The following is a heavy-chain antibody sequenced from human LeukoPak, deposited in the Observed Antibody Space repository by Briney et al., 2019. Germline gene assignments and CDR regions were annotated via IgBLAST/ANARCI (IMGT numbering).Heavy chain of an antibody. J-gene: IGHJ4*02. CDR3: ARVAGYDSSGYSDY. Sequence: GGSLRLSCAVSGFTVSSNYMSWVRQAPGKGLEWVSGINWNGGSTGYADSVKGRFTISRDNAKNSLYPQMNSLRAEDTALYHCARVAGYDSSGYSDYWGQGTLVTVSS. CDR2: INWNGGST. D-gene: IGHD3-22*01. V-gene: IGHV3-20*01. CDR1: GFTVSSNY.